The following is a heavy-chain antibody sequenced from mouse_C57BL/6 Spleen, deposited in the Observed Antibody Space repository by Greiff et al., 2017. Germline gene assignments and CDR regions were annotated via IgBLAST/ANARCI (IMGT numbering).Heavy chain of an antibody. V-gene: IGHV1-15*01. CDR2: IDPETGGT. CDR3: TRGD. J-gene: IGHJ2*01. CDR1: GYTFTDYE. Sequence: QVQLQQSGAELVRPGASVTLSCKASGYTFTDYEMHWVKQTTVHGLEWIGAIDPETGGTAYNQKFKGKAILTAYKSSSTAYMELRSLTSADSAVYYCTRGDWGQGTTLTVSS.